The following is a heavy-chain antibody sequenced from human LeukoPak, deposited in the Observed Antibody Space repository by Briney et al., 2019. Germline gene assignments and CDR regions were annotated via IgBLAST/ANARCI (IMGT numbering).Heavy chain of an antibody. CDR1: GGSISSSNW. Sequence: PSETLSLTCAVSGGSISSSNWWSWVRQPPGKGLEWIGEIYHSGSTNYNPSLKSRVTISVDKSKNQFSLKLSSVTAADTAVYYCARASAPAVPRESVYFDYWGQGTLVTVSS. J-gene: IGHJ4*02. V-gene: IGHV4-4*02. CDR3: ARASAPAVPRESVYFDY. CDR2: IYHSGST. D-gene: IGHD3-10*01.